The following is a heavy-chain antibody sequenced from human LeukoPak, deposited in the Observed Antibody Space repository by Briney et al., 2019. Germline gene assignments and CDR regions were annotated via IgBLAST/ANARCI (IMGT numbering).Heavy chain of an antibody. V-gene: IGHV1-2*02. J-gene: IGHJ4*02. Sequence: GASVKVSCKASGYTFTGYFMHWVRQAPGQGLEWMGWINPNSGGTKYAQRFQGRVTMTRDTSISTAYMELSRLRSDDTAFYYCARDYCSTTSCFDFWGQGTLVTVSS. D-gene: IGHD2-2*01. CDR2: INPNSGGT. CDR3: ARDYCSTTSCFDF. CDR1: GYTFTGYF.